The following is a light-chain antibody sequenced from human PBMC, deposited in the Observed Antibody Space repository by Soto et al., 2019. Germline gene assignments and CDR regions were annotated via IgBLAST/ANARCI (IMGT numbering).Light chain of an antibody. V-gene: IGKV2-28*01. CDR3: MQALQTRT. J-gene: IGKJ1*01. CDR2: LGS. Sequence: DIVMTQSPLALAVTPGEPASISCRSSQSLLYSNGYNYLDWYLQKPGQSPQLLIYLGSNRASGVPDRFSGSGSGTDFTLNISRVEAEDVGVYYCMQALQTRTLGQGTKVDIK. CDR1: QSLLYSNGYNY.